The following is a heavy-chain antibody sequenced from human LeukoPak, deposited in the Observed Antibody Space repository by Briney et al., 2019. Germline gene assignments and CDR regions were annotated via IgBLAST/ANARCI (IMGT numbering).Heavy chain of an antibody. CDR2: MNPNSGNT. CDR1: GYTFTSYD. Sequence: ASVKVSCKASGYTFTSYDINWVRQATGQGLEWMGWMNPNSGNTGYAQKFQGRVTMTRNTSISTAYMELSSLRSEDTAVYYCASYCSSTSCYAGGDDAFDIWGQGTMVTVSS. D-gene: IGHD2-2*01. J-gene: IGHJ3*02. V-gene: IGHV1-8*01. CDR3: ASYCSSTSCYAGGDDAFDI.